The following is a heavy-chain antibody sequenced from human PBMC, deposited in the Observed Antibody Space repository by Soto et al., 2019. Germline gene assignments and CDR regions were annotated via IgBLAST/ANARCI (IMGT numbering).Heavy chain of an antibody. CDR1: GGSFSGYY. CDR3: ARMVSGSYCDY. Sequence: QVQLQQWGAGLLKPSETLSLTCAVYGGSFSGYYWSWIRQPPGKGLEWIGEINHSGSTNYNPSLKSRVTISVDTAKHQFSLKLSSVTAADTAVYYCARMVSGSYCDYWGQGTLVTVSS. V-gene: IGHV4-34*01. CDR2: INHSGST. D-gene: IGHD1-26*01. J-gene: IGHJ4*02.